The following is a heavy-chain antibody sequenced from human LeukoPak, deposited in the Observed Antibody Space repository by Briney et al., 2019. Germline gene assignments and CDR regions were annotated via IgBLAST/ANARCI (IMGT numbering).Heavy chain of an antibody. V-gene: IGHV3-23*01. Sequence: GGSLRLSCAASGFTFSSYAMSWVRQAPGKGLEWVAAISGSGGSTYYADSVKGRFTISRDNSKNTLYLQMNSLRAEDTAVYYCAKSKPTYYYDSSGFDYWGQGTLVTVSS. J-gene: IGHJ4*02. CDR3: AKSKPTYYYDSSGFDY. CDR1: GFTFSSYA. D-gene: IGHD3-22*01. CDR2: ISGSGGST.